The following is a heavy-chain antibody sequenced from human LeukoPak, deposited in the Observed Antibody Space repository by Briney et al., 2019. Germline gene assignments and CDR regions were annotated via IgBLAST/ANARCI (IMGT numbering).Heavy chain of an antibody. Sequence: GGSLRLSCAASGFTFSSYAMSWVRQAPGKGLEWVSAISSSGGSTYYADSVKGRFTISRDNAENTLYLQMNNLRPDDTAFYFCVKEGVEYSYSYGDYWGQGTLVTVSS. CDR2: ISSSGGST. D-gene: IGHD3-16*01. V-gene: IGHV3-23*01. J-gene: IGHJ4*02. CDR3: VKEGVEYSYSYGDY. CDR1: GFTFSSYA.